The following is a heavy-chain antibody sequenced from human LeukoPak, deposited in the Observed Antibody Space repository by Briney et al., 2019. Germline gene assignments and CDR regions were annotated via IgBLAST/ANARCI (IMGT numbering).Heavy chain of an antibody. D-gene: IGHD5-12*01. J-gene: IGHJ4*02. Sequence: SETLSLTCTVSGGSISSYYWSWIRQPPGKGLEWIGYIYYSGSTNYNPSLKSRVTISVDTSKNQFSLKLSSVTAAATAVYYCARGSRDGYNFFDYWGQGTLVTVSS. CDR1: GGSISSYY. CDR3: ARGSRDGYNFFDY. CDR2: IYYSGST. V-gene: IGHV4-59*01.